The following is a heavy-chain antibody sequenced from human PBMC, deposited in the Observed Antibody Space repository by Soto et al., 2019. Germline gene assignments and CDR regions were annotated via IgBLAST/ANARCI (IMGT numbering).Heavy chain of an antibody. J-gene: IGHJ6*02. Sequence: GESLKISCKGSGYSFTSYWIGWVRQMPGKGLEWMGIIYPGDSDTRYSPSFQGQVTISADKSISTAYLQWSSLKASDTAMYYCARQGRGVVIPSRVQAYYYYYYGKDVWGQGTTVTVSS. CDR3: ARQGRGVVIPSRVQAYYYYYYGKDV. D-gene: IGHD3-3*01. V-gene: IGHV5-51*01. CDR2: IYPGDSDT. CDR1: GYSFTSYW.